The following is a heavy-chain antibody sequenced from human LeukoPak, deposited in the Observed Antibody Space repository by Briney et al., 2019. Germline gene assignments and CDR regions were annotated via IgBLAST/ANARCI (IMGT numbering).Heavy chain of an antibody. J-gene: IGHJ4*02. Sequence: GGSLRHSCAASGFTFSSYSMNWVRQAPGKGLEWVSSISSSSSYIYYADSVKGRFTISRDNAKNSLYLQMNSLRAEDTAVYYCARDPASYSSSWGHDYWGQGTLVTVSS. D-gene: IGHD6-13*01. CDR1: GFTFSSYS. V-gene: IGHV3-21*01. CDR2: ISSSSSYI. CDR3: ARDPASYSSSWGHDY.